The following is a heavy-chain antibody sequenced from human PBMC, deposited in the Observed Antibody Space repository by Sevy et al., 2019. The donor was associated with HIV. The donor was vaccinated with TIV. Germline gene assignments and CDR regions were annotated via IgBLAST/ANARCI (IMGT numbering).Heavy chain of an antibody. J-gene: IGHJ4*02. CDR3: AREVGGSGSK. V-gene: IGHV3-13*01. CDR1: GFTFSSYD. Sequence: GESLKISCAASGFTFSSYDMHWVRQATGKGLEWVSAIGTAGDTYYPGSVKGRFTISRDNARNSVYLEMNSLRAEDTAMYYCAREVGGSGSKWGQGTLVTVSS. D-gene: IGHD3-10*01. CDR2: IGTAGDT.